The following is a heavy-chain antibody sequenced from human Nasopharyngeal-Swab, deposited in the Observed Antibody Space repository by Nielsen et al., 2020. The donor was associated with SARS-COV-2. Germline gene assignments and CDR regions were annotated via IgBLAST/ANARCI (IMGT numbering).Heavy chain of an antibody. Sequence: GESLRLSCAASGFTFNYFGMHWVRQAPGKGLEWVAFISYEGSIRNYIDSVKGRFTISRDDSQSTAYLQMTTLRTEDTAVYFCTTRVFKSESNGYVRDSWGQGTLVTVSS. CDR3: TTRVFKSESNGYVRDS. J-gene: IGHJ4*02. CDR1: GFTFNYFG. CDR2: ISYEGSIR. D-gene: IGHD5-12*01. V-gene: IGHV3-30*03.